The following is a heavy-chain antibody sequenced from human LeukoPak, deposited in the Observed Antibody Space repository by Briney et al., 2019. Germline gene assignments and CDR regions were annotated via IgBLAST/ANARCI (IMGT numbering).Heavy chain of an antibody. J-gene: IGHJ6*03. D-gene: IGHD2-2*01. Sequence: RSSETLSLTCTVSGGSISSYYWSWIRQPAGKGLEWIGRIYTSGSTNYNPSLKSRVTMSVDTSKNQFSLKLSSVTAADTAVYYCARGVVVSAATRDYYYYMDVWGKGTTVTVSS. V-gene: IGHV4-4*07. CDR3: ARGVVVSAATRDYYYYMDV. CDR2: IYTSGST. CDR1: GGSISSYY.